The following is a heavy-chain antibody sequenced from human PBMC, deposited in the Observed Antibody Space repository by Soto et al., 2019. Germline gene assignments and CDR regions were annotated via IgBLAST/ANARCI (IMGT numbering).Heavy chain of an antibody. D-gene: IGHD6-13*01. V-gene: IGHV3-48*03. Sequence: PGGSLRLSCGASGFSFSNYEINWVRQAPGKGLEWVAYISSGGDTVHYADSVRGRFTVSRDNARNSLSLQMNTLRVEDTALYYCARDRAAGGYWGQGTLVTVSS. CDR1: GFSFSNYE. CDR3: ARDRAAGGY. J-gene: IGHJ4*02. CDR2: ISSGGDTV.